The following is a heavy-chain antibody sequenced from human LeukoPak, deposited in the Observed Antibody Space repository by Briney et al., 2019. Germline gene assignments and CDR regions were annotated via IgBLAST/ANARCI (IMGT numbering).Heavy chain of an antibody. CDR3: ARSRYSSSCLDY. D-gene: IGHD6-13*01. CDR1: GFTFSSYG. CDR2: ISYDGSNK. J-gene: IGHJ4*02. Sequence: GSLRLSCAASGFTFSSYGMHWVRQAPGKGLEWVAVISYDGSNKYYADSVKGRFTISRDNAKNTLYLQMDSLRAEDTAVYYCARSRYSSSCLDYWGQGTLVTVSS. V-gene: IGHV3-30*03.